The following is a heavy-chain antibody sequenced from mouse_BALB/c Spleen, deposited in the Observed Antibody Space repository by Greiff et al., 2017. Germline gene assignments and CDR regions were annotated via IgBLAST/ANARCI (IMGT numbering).Heavy chain of an antibody. D-gene: IGHD2-1*01. J-gene: IGHJ3*01. CDR3: ARRGWMVTNWFAY. Sequence: VQLQQSGAELVKPGASVKLSCTASGFNIKDTYMHWVKQRPEQGLEWIGRIDPANGNTKYDPKFQGKATITADTSSNTAYLQLSRLTSEDTAVYYCARRGWMVTNWFAYWGQGTLVTVSA. CDR2: IDPANGNT. V-gene: IGHV14-3*02. CDR1: GFNIKDTY.